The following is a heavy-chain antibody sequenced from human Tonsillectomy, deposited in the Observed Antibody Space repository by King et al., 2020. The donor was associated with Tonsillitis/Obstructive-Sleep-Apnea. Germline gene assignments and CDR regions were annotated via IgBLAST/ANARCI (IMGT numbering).Heavy chain of an antibody. CDR2: INHSGST. Sequence: VQLQQWGAGLLKPSETLSLTCVVSGGSFSDYYWNWIRQPPGKGLEWIGEINHSGSTNYNLSLKSRLTISIDTSKNQFSLQLSSVTAADTAVYFCARGGVVVPAAIDPTQLSHYYYMDVWGKGTTVTVSS. J-gene: IGHJ6*03. CDR1: GGSFSDYY. D-gene: IGHD2-2*01. V-gene: IGHV4-34*01. CDR3: ARGGVVVPAAIDPTQLSHYYYMDV.